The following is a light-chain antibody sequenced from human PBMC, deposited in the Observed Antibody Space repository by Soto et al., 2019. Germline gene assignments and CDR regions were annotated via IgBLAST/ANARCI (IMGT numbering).Light chain of an antibody. J-gene: IGLJ1*01. CDR3: QSYDSSFSGCDV. Sequence: QSVLTQPPSVSGAPGQRVTISCTGSSSNIGAGYDVHWYQQLPGTAPKLLIYGNSNRPSGVPDRFSGSKSGTSASLAITGLQAEDEADYYSQSYDSSFSGCDVFGTGTKLTVL. V-gene: IGLV1-40*01. CDR1: SSNIGAGYD. CDR2: GNS.